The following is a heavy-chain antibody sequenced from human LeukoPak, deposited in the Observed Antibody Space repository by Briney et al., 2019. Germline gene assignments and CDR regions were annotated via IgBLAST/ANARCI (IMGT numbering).Heavy chain of an antibody. D-gene: IGHD2-21*01. CDR3: ARDRGGGGMEDAFDI. CDR2: ISSSSSYI. CDR1: GFTFSSYS. V-gene: IGHV3-21*01. J-gene: IGHJ3*02. Sequence: GGSLRLSCAASGFTFSSYSINWVRQAPGKGLEWVSSISSSSSYIYYADSVKGRFTISRDNAKNSLYLQMNSLRAEDTAVYYCARDRGGGGMEDAFDIWGQGTMVTVSS.